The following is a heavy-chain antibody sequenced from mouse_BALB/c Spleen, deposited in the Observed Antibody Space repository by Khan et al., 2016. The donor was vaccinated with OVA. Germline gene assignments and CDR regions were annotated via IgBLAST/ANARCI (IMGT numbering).Heavy chain of an antibody. Sequence: VQLQESGAELARPGASVKMSCKASGYTFTTYTIHWVKQRPGQGLEWIGYIIPSNDYTNYNQKFKDRATLTADKSSSKAYMQLSSLTSEDSAVYYGVREGAYYRSDGWFAYWGQGTLVTVSA. D-gene: IGHD2-14*01. CDR2: IIPSNDYT. J-gene: IGHJ3*01. V-gene: IGHV1-4*01. CDR1: GYTFTTYT. CDR3: VREGAYYRSDGWFAY.